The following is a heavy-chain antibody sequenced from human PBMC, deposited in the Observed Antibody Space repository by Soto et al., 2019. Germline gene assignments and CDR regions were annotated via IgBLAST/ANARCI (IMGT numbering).Heavy chain of an antibody. CDR1: GKSISSSSYY. Sequence: ETLSLTCIVSGKSISSSSYYWGWIRQPPGKGLEWIGSIYYSGRTYYNPSFKSRVTISIDTSKNQFSLKLSSVTATDTAVYYCARQRTTVVTQAYFDHWGQGALATVSS. CDR2: IYYSGRT. J-gene: IGHJ4*02. CDR3: ARQRTTVVTQAYFDH. D-gene: IGHD2-21*02. V-gene: IGHV4-39*01.